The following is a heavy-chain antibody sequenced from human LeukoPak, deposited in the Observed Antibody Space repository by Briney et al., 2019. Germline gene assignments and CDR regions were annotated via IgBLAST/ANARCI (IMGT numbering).Heavy chain of an antibody. V-gene: IGHV4-59*08. J-gene: IGHJ2*01. CDR2: SYYSGST. CDR3: ASTRRSYEGGYCSGGSCFWYFDL. CDR1: GGSISSFY. Sequence: SETLSLTCTVSGGSISSFYWSWIRQPPGKGLEWIGYSYYSGSTNSNPPLKSRVTISVDTSKNQFSLKLSSVTAADTAVYYCASTRRSYEGGYCSGGSCFWYFDLWGRGTLVTVSS. D-gene: IGHD2-15*01.